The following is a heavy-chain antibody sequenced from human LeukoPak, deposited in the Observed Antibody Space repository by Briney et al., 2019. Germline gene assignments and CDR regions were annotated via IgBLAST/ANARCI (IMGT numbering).Heavy chain of an antibody. J-gene: IGHJ4*02. Sequence: GGSLRLSCAASGFTFGSYDVHWVRQGTGKGLEWVSAIGTVGDTYYPGSVKGRFTVSRENAKNSLYLQMNSLRAGDTAVYYCARAPLGGYGPWYWGQGALVTVCS. V-gene: IGHV3-13*01. CDR3: ARAPLGGYGPWY. D-gene: IGHD3-22*01. CDR2: IGTVGDT. CDR1: GFTFGSYD.